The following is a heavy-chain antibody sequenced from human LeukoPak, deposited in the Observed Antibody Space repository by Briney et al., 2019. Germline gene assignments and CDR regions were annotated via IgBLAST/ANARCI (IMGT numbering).Heavy chain of an antibody. CDR3: AKDRGSGSHCTDY. CDR1: GFTFSSYA. J-gene: IGHJ4*02. CDR2: ISGSGGST. V-gene: IGHV3-23*01. D-gene: IGHD1-26*01. Sequence: GGSLRLSCAASGFTFSSYALSWVRQAPGKGLEWVSRISGSGGSTYYADSVEGRFTISRDNSKNTLFLQMSSLRAEDTAVYYCAKDRGSGSHCTDYWGQGTLVTVSS.